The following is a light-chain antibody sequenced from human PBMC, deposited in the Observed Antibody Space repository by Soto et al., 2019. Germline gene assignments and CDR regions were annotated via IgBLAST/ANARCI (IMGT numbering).Light chain of an antibody. CDR1: SRDVGGYNY. V-gene: IGLV2-14*01. J-gene: IGLJ1*01. CDR3: SSYTSNNTYV. Sequence: QSALTQPASVSGSPGQSITISCTGTSRDVGGYNYVSWHQQHPGKAPKVIITEVSNRPSGVSNRFSGSKSGNTASLTISGLQAEDEADYYCSSYTSNNTYVFGTGTKLTVL. CDR2: EVS.